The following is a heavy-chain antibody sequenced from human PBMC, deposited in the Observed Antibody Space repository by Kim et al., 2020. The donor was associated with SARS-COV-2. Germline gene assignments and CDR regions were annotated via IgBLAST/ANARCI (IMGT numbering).Heavy chain of an antibody. D-gene: IGHD2-21*02. Sequence: ASVKVSCKASGYTFTSYGISWVRQAPGQGLEWMGWISAYNGNTNYAQKLQGRVTMTTDTSTSTAYMELRSLRSYDTAVYYCARIYCGGDCYGGWFDPWGQGTLVTVSS. CDR3: ARIYCGGDCYGGWFDP. V-gene: IGHV1-18*01. CDR2: ISAYNGNT. CDR1: GYTFTSYG. J-gene: IGHJ5*02.